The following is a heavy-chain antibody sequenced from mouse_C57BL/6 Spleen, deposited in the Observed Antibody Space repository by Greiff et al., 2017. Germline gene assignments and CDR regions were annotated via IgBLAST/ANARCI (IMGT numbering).Heavy chain of an antibody. CDR2: INPSNGGT. CDR3: ARDGSSYGWFAY. D-gene: IGHD1-1*01. Sequence: QVQLQQSGTELVKPGASVKLSCKASGYTFTSYWMHWVQQRPGQGLEWIGNINPSNGGTNYNEKFKSKATLTVDKSSSTAYMQLSSLTSEDSAVYYCARDGSSYGWFAYWGQGTLVTVSA. J-gene: IGHJ3*01. CDR1: GYTFTSYW. V-gene: IGHV1-53*01.